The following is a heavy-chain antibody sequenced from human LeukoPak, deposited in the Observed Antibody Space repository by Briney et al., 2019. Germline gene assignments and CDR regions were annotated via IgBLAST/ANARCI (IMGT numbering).Heavy chain of an antibody. D-gene: IGHD3/OR15-3a*01. CDR3: ARQTGSGLFLLP. V-gene: IGHV4-34*01. J-gene: IGHJ4*02. CDR2: INHSGST. CDR1: GGSFSGYY. Sequence: SETLSLTCAVYGGSFSGYYWSWIRQPPGKGLEWIGEINHSGSTNYNPSLKSRVTISVDTSKNQFSLKLSSVTAADTAVYLCARQTGSGLFLLPGGQGTLVTVSS.